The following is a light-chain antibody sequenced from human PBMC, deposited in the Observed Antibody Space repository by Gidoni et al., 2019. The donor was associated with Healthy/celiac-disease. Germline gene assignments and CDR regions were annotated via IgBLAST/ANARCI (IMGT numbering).Light chain of an antibody. CDR1: QSVSSS. V-gene: IGKV3-11*01. CDR3: QQRSET. Sequence: EIVSTQSPATLSLSPGERATLSCRASQSVSSSLAWYQQKPGQAPRLLIYDASNRATGIPARFSGSGSGTAFTLTISSLEPEDFAVYYCQQRSETFGPGTKVDIK. J-gene: IGKJ3*01. CDR2: DAS.